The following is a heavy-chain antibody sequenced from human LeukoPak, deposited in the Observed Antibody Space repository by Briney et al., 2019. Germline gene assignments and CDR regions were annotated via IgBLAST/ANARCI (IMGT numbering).Heavy chain of an antibody. D-gene: IGHD3-3*01. CDR3: AGRDGWSGYYNDYFDY. V-gene: IGHV4-59*01. J-gene: IGHJ4*02. CDR1: GGSISSCY. Sequence: SETLSLTCTVSGGSISSCYWSWIRQPPGKGLEWIGYIYYSGSTNYNPSLKSRVTISVDTSKNQFSLKLSSVNAADTAVYYRAGRDGWSGYYNDYFDYWGQGTLVTVSS. CDR2: IYYSGST.